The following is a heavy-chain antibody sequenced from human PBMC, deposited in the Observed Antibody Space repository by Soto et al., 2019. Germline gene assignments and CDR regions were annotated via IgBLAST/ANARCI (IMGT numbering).Heavy chain of an antibody. Sequence: QVQLQESGPGLVKPSQTLSLTCTVSGGSISSGGYYWSWIRQHPGKGLEWIGDIYYSGSTYYNPSLKSRVTISVDTSKNQFSLKLSSVTAADTAVYYCARASIYCRSTSCPADYDGMDVWGQGTTVTVSS. D-gene: IGHD2-2*01. V-gene: IGHV4-31*03. CDR3: ARASIYCRSTSCPADYDGMDV. J-gene: IGHJ6*02. CDR1: GGSISSGGYY. CDR2: IYYSGST.